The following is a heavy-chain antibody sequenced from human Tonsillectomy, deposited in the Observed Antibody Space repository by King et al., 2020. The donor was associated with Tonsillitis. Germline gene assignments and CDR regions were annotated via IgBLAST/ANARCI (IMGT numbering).Heavy chain of an antibody. D-gene: IGHD5-18*01. CDR2: ITGSGGRT. J-gene: IGHJ4*02. CDR1: GFMFISYD. CDR3: AKEGSYGGIYYFDY. Sequence: VQLVESGGGLVQPGGSLRLSCAASGFMFISYDMSWVRQAPGKGLEWVSTITGSGGRTYYADSVKGRFTISRDNSKNQLYLQMNSLRAEDTAVYYCAKEGSYGGIYYFDYWGQGTLVTVSS. V-gene: IGHV3-23*04.